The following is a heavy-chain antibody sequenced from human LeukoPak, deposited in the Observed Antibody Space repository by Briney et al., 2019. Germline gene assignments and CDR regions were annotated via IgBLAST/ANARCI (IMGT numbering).Heavy chain of an antibody. V-gene: IGHV1-69*05. CDR1: GGTFSSYA. Sequence: ASVKVSCKASGGTFSSYAISWVRQAPGQGLEWMGGIIPIFGTANYAQKFQGRVTITTDESTSTAYMELSSLRSEDTAVYYCARDKRDGYSLGGFDYWGQGTLVTVSS. D-gene: IGHD5-24*01. CDR2: IIPIFGTA. CDR3: ARDKRDGYSLGGFDY. J-gene: IGHJ4*02.